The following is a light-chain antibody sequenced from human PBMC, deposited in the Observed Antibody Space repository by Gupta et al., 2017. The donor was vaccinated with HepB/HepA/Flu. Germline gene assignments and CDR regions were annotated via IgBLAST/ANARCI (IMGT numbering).Light chain of an antibody. J-gene: IGKJ5*01. CDR3: MQATQSLS. Sequence: DIVMTQTPLSSPVTLGQPASISCRSSQSLVHRDGNTYLSWLQQRPGQPPRLLLYRISNRFSGVPDRFSGSGAGTDFTLKISRVEAEDVGVYYCMQATQSLSLGQGTRLEIK. V-gene: IGKV2-24*01. CDR2: RIS. CDR1: QSLVHRDGNTY.